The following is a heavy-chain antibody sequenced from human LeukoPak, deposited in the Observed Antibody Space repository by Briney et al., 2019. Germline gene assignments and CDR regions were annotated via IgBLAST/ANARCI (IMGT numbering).Heavy chain of an antibody. J-gene: IGHJ4*02. CDR1: GFTVSSNY. CDR2: ISGSGGST. D-gene: IGHD3-22*01. CDR3: AKIQYYGSGYPVDY. V-gene: IGHV3-23*01. Sequence: GGSLRLSCAASGFTVSSNYMSWVRQAPGKGLEWVSAISGSGGSTYYADSVKGRFTISRDNSKNTLYLQMNSLRAEDTAVYYCAKIQYYGSGYPVDYWGQGTLVTVSS.